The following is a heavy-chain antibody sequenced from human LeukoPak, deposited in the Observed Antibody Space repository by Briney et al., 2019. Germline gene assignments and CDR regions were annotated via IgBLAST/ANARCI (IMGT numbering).Heavy chain of an antibody. Sequence: PGGSLRLSCAASGFTFSSYSMNWVRQAPGKGLEWVSYISSSGSAKYYADSVKGRFTISRDNAKNSLYLQMNSLRAEDTALYYYATSPTYYYDSSGPTPYYFDYWGQGTLVTVSS. CDR3: ATSPTYYYDSSGPTPYYFDY. CDR1: GFTFSSYS. V-gene: IGHV3-48*04. D-gene: IGHD3-22*01. J-gene: IGHJ4*02. CDR2: ISSSGSAK.